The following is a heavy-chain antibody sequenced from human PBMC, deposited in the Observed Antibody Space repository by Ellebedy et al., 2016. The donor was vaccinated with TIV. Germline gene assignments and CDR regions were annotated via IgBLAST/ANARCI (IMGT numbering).Heavy chain of an antibody. CDR1: GLTFSSHA. CDR2: ITESGGNT. J-gene: IGHJ3*02. Sequence: GESLKISCAASGLTFSSHAMSWVRQAPGKGLEWVSSITESGGNTYYADSVKGRFTISRDNSKDTLYLQMNSLRAEDTAIYYCASGAYDIWGQGTMVTVSS. CDR3: ASGAYDI. V-gene: IGHV3-23*01.